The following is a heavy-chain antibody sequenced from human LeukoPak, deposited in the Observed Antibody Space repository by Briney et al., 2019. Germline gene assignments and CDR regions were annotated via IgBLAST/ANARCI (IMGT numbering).Heavy chain of an antibody. V-gene: IGHV3-21*01. CDR1: GFSFSDYS. CDR2: ISSYSTYI. Sequence: GGSLRLSCAASGFSFSDYSMNWVRQAPGKGLEWVSFISSYSTYIYYADSLKGRFTISRDNAKNSMYLQMNSLRDEDTAVYYCARDFFAGYDSSGYSSYDYWGQGTLVTVSS. J-gene: IGHJ4*02. CDR3: ARDFFAGYDSSGYSSYDY. D-gene: IGHD3-22*01.